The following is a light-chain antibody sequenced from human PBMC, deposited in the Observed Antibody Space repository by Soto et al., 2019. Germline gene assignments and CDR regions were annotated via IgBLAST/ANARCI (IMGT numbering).Light chain of an antibody. V-gene: IGKV4-1*01. Sequence: DIVMTQSPDSLAVSLGERATINCKSSQSVLYSANNKNYLAWYQQKPGQTPKLLIYWASNRKSGFPDRFSGSRPGTDFTLTISSLKAEEWTVYDCQQYDCTPYTFGQETKLEIK. J-gene: IGKJ2*01. CDR1: QSVLYSANNKNY. CDR2: WAS. CDR3: QQYDCTPYT.